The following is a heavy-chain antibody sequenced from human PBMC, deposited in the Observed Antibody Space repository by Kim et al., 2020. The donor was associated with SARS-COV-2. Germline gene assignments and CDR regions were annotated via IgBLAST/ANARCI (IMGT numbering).Heavy chain of an antibody. D-gene: IGHD3-22*01. CDR1: GYSISSGYY. Sequence: SETLSLTCTVSGYSISSGYYWGWIRQPPGKGLQWIASIYHSGSTYYNPSLKSRVTISVDTSKNQFSLKLSSVTAADTAVYYCARVGDSSGYFDLLDYWGQGTLVTVSS. CDR3: ARVGDSSGYFDLLDY. V-gene: IGHV4-38-2*02. CDR2: IYHSGST. J-gene: IGHJ4*02.